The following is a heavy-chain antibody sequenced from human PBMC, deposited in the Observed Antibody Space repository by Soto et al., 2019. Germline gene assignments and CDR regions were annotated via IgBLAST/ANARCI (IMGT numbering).Heavy chain of an antibody. CDR2: ISAYNGNT. Sequence: ASVKVSCKASGYTFTSYGISWVRQAPGQGLEWMGWISAYNGNTNYAQKLQGRVTMTTDTSTSTAYMELRSLRSDDTAVYYCARDLRYYDFLGPNWFVPWGQGTLVTVSS. D-gene: IGHD3-3*01. V-gene: IGHV1-18*01. J-gene: IGHJ5*02. CDR3: ARDLRYYDFLGPNWFVP. CDR1: GYTFTSYG.